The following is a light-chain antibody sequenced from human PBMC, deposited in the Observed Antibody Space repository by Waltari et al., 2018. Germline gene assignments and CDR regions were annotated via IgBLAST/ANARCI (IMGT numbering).Light chain of an antibody. CDR2: EVT. CDR3: CSYADRFTVIL. J-gene: IGLJ3*02. Sequence: QSALTQPRSVSGSLGQSVTISCTGTSTDVGGYNYVPWYQQRPGQAPQLIIYEVTQRPSGVPDRFSGSKSGNAASLTISGLQGEDEADYYCCSYADRFTVILFGAGTKLTVL. V-gene: IGLV2-11*01. CDR1: STDVGGYNY.